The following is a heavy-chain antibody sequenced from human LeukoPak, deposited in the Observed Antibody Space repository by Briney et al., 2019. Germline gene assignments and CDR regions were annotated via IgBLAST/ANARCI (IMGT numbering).Heavy chain of an antibody. J-gene: IGHJ4*02. CDR2: ISYDGSNK. D-gene: IGHD5-18*01. Sequence: GGSLRLSCAASGFTFSSYAMHWVRQAPGKGLEWVAVISYDGSNKYYADSVKGRFTISRDNSKNTLYLQMNSLRAEDTAVYYCARDEGTAMDTADYWGQGTLVTVSS. CDR1: GFTFSSYA. CDR3: ARDEGTAMDTADY. V-gene: IGHV3-30-3*01.